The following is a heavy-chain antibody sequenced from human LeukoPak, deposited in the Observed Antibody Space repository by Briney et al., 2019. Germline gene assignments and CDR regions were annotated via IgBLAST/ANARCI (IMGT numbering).Heavy chain of an antibody. CDR3: TRDWLNKAYDP. V-gene: IGHV1-2*02. CDR1: GHIFTGY. CDR2: IHAETGVT. J-gene: IGHJ4*02. Sequence: ASVTVSCKDSGHIFTGYIHWVRQAPGQGLEWMAWIHAETGVTYYAQKFQGRVTLTRDTSISTDYMELTRLRSDDTAIYYCTRDWLNKAYDPWGQGTLVTVPS. D-gene: IGHD3-16*01.